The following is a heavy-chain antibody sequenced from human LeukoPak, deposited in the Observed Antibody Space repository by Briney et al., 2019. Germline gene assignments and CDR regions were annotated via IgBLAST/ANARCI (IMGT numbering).Heavy chain of an antibody. D-gene: IGHD6-19*01. CDR1: GFTVSSNY. Sequence: GGSLRLSCAASGFTVSSNYMSWVRQAPGKGLEWVSVIYSGGSTYYADSVKGRFTISRDNSKNTLYLQMNTLRAEDTAVYYCARERESSGWYPYYFDYGGQGTLVTVSS. J-gene: IGHJ4*02. V-gene: IGHV3-53*01. CDR3: ARERESSGWYPYYFDY. CDR2: IYSGGST.